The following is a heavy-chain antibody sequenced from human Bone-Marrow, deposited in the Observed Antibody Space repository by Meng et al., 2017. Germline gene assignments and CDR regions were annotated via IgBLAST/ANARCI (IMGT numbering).Heavy chain of an antibody. CDR2: MNPNSGNT. D-gene: IGHD3-9*01. CDR3: ARRLTGNYYYGMDV. Sequence: ASVKVSCKASGYTFTSYDINWVRQATGQGLEWMGWMNPNSGNTGYAQKFQGRVTITRNTSISTAYMELSSLRSEDTAVYYCARRLTGNYYYGMDVWGQGTTVT. CDR1: GYTFTSYD. V-gene: IGHV1-8*03. J-gene: IGHJ6*02.